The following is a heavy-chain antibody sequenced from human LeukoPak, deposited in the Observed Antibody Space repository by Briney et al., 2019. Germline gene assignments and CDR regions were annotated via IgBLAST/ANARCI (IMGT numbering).Heavy chain of an antibody. Sequence: ASVTVSCKASGYTFTSYDINWVRQAPGQGLEWMGWMNPNSGNTGYAQKFQGRVTMTRDTSSSTAYMELSRLRSDDTAVYYCARGPSSSWYARYYYYYGMDVWGQGTTVTVSS. CDR3: ARGPSSSWYARYYYYYGMDV. J-gene: IGHJ6*02. CDR2: MNPNSGNT. V-gene: IGHV1-8*01. CDR1: GYTFTSYD. D-gene: IGHD6-13*01.